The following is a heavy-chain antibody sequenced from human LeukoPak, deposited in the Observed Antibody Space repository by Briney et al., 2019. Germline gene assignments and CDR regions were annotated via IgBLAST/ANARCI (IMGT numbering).Heavy chain of an antibody. CDR2: ISGSGGST. D-gene: IGHD3-9*01. V-gene: IGHV3-23*01. CDR3: AKKGPYYDILPGHWYGMDV. CDR1: GFTFSSYA. J-gene: IGHJ6*02. Sequence: GGSLRLSRAASGFTFSSYAMSWLRQAPGKGLEGVSAISGSGGSTYYADSVKGRFTISRDNSKNTLYLQMNSLRAEDTAVYSCAKKGPYYDILPGHWYGMDVWGQGTTVTVSS.